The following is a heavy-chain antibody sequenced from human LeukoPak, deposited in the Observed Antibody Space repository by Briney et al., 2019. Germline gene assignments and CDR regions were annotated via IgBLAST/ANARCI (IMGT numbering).Heavy chain of an antibody. Sequence: GGSLRLSCAVSGFTFSSYAMSWVRQAPGKGLEWVSAISGSGGSTYYADSVKGRFTISRDNSKNTLCLQMNSLRAEDTAVYYCAGSSFYYYYYYMDVWGKGTTVTVSS. CDR1: GFTFSSYA. CDR2: ISGSGGST. CDR3: AGSSFYYYYYYMDV. D-gene: IGHD6-6*01. V-gene: IGHV3-23*01. J-gene: IGHJ6*03.